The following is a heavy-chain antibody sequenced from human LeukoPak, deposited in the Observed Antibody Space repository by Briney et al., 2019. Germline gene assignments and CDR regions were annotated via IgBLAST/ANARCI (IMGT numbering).Heavy chain of an antibody. CDR2: IIPIFGTA. V-gene: IGHV1-69*13. CDR3: ARETTVTSQPFDY. Sequence: SVKVSCKASGGTFSSYAISWVRQAPGQGLEWMGGIIPIFGTANCAQKFQGRVTITADESTSTAYMELSSLRSDDTAVYYCARETTVTSQPFDYWGQGTLVTVSS. J-gene: IGHJ4*02. D-gene: IGHD4-17*01. CDR1: GGTFSSYA.